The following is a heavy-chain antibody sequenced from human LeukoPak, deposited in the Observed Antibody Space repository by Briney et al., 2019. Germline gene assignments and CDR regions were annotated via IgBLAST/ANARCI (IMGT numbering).Heavy chain of an antibody. J-gene: IGHJ4*02. V-gene: IGHV4-59*11. CDR1: GGSISSHS. CDR3: ATFYYDSSGYRD. Sequence: SETLSLTCTVSGGSISSHSWSWIRQPPGKGLEWIGYINYSGSTNYNHSLKSRVTILIDMAKNQVSLKLSSVTAADTAVHYCATFYYDSSGYRDWGQGTLVTVSS. CDR2: INYSGST. D-gene: IGHD3-22*01.